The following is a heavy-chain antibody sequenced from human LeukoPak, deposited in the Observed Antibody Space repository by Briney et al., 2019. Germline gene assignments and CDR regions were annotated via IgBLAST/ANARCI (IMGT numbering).Heavy chain of an antibody. D-gene: IGHD3-3*01. CDR1: GGSLSGHY. CDR2: GSESGGT. CDR3: AKNGQSGFSFDP. V-gene: IGHV4-34*01. Sequence: SETLSLTCAVYGGSLSGHYWSWIRQPPGKGLEWIGEGSESGGTKFNPSLKSRVTISADTSKNQFSLKLNSVTAADTAVYYCAKNGQSGFSFDPWGQGTLVTVSS. J-gene: IGHJ5*02.